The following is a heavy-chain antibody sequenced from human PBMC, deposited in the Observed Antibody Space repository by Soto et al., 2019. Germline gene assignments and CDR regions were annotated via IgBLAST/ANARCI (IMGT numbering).Heavy chain of an antibody. CDR2: IVPIFGTA. CDR3: ARVEALYPISQFSSINWFDP. D-gene: IGHD3-16*01. CDR1: GGTFSSYA. J-gene: IGHJ5*02. Sequence: ASVKVSCKASGGTFSSYAISWVRQAPGQGLEWMGGIVPIFGTANYAQKFQGRVTITADESTSTAYMELSSLRSEDTAVYYCARVEALYPISQFSSINWFDPWGQGTLVTVSS. V-gene: IGHV1-69*13.